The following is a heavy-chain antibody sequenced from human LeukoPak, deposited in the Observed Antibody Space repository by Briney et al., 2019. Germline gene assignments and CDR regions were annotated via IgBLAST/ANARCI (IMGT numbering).Heavy chain of an antibody. J-gene: IGHJ6*03. D-gene: IGHD1-26*01. CDR2: IYTSGST. CDR1: GGSISSYY. CDR3: ARDKWVPAYYYYYMDV. V-gene: IGHV4-4*07. Sequence: PSETLSLTCTVSGGSISSYYWSWIRQPAGKGLEWIGRIYTSGSTNYNPSLKSRVTISVDTSKNQFSLKLSSVTAADTAVYYCARDKWVPAYYYYYMDVWGKGTTVTISS.